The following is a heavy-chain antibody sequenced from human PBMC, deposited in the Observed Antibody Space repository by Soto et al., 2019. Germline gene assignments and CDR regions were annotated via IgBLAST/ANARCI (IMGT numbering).Heavy chain of an antibody. V-gene: IGHV1-18*01. CDR3: ARVGVNSGSLEGAFDI. CDR1: GYTFTSYG. J-gene: IGHJ3*02. CDR2: ISAYNGNT. D-gene: IGHD1-26*01. Sequence: ASVKVSCKASGYTFTSYGISWVRQAPGQGLEWMGWISAYNGNTNYAQKLQGRVTMTTNTSTSTAYMELRSLRSDDTAVYYCARVGVNSGSLEGAFDIWGQGTMVTVSS.